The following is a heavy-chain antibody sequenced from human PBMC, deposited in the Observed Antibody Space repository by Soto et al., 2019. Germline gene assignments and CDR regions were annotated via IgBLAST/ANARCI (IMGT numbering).Heavy chain of an antibody. V-gene: IGHV1-69*12. CDR3: VRVVAIPGYPDH. J-gene: IGHJ4*02. CDR1: GGTFSSYA. D-gene: IGHD5-12*01. CDR2: IVPIVGTT. Sequence: QVQLVQSGAEVRQPASSVKVSCKTSGGTFSSYAISWVRQAPGQGLEWMGGIVPIVGTTTYAQKFQGRVTITADEGTITAYMQLSRLRSDDTAVYYCVRVVAIPGYPDHWGQGTLVTVSS.